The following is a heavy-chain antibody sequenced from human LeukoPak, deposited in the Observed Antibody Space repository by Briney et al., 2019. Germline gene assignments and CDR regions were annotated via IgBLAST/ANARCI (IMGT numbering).Heavy chain of an antibody. D-gene: IGHD3-22*01. CDR2: ISTDGSTT. CDR1: GFTFSSYW. J-gene: IGHJ3*02. CDR3: ARDDYFDTNNYADDGFDI. V-gene: IGHV3-74*01. Sequence: GGSLRLSCAASGFTFSSYWMHWVRQAPGKGLVWVSRISTDGSTTTYADSVKGRFTISRDNAKNTAYLQMNSLRAEDTAVYYCARDDYFDTNNYADDGFDIWGQGTMVTVSS.